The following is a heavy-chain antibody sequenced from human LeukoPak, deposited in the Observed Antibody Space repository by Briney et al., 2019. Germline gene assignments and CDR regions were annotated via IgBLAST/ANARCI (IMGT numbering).Heavy chain of an antibody. Sequence: GGFLRLSCAASGFTFSSYSMNWVRQAPGKGLEWVSSISSSSSYIYYADSVKGRFTISRDNAKNSLYLQMNSLRAEDTAVYYCARVYSWGDWGAFDIWGQGTMVTVSS. CDR2: ISSSSSYI. CDR3: ARVYSWGDWGAFDI. V-gene: IGHV3-21*01. J-gene: IGHJ3*02. D-gene: IGHD2-21*02. CDR1: GFTFSSYS.